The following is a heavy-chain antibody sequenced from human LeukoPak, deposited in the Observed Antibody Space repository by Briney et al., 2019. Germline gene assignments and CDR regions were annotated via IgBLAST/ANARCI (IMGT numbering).Heavy chain of an antibody. V-gene: IGHV4-30-4*08. CDR1: GGSIGSGDYY. D-gene: IGHD2-21*02. Sequence: SQTLSLTCTVSGGSIGSGDYYWSWIRQPPGKGLEWIGYIYYSGSTYYNPSLKSRVTISVDTSKNQFSLKLSSVTAADTAVYYCARGTPERGGGDASWGPDYWGQGTLVTVSS. J-gene: IGHJ4*02. CDR2: IYYSGST. CDR3: ARGTPERGGGDASWGPDY.